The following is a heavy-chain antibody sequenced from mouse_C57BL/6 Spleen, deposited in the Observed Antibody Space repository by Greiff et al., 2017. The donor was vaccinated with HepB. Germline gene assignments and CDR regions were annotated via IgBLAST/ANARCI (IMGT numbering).Heavy chain of an antibody. Sequence: VQLQQPGAELVKPGASVKMSCKASGYTFTSYWITWVKQRPGQGLEWIGDIYPGSGSTNYNEKFKSKATLTVDTSSSTAYMQLSSLTSEDSAVYYCAREGGLTTVVATPMDYWGQGTSVTVSS. D-gene: IGHD1-1*01. J-gene: IGHJ4*01. CDR3: AREGGLTTVVATPMDY. V-gene: IGHV1-55*01. CDR2: IYPGSGST. CDR1: GYTFTSYW.